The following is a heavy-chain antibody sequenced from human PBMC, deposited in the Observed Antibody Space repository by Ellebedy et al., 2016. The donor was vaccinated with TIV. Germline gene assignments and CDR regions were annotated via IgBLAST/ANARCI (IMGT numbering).Heavy chain of an antibody. Sequence: GESLKISCAASGFTFSSYWMHWVRQAPGKGLVWVSRINNDGTSTSHADSVKGRSPISRDNAKNTLYLQMNRLRDEDTAVYYCAREAYGDYSFDYWGQGTLVTVSS. J-gene: IGHJ4*02. CDR3: AREAYGDYSFDY. CDR2: INNDGTST. V-gene: IGHV3-74*01. CDR1: GFTFSSYW. D-gene: IGHD4-17*01.